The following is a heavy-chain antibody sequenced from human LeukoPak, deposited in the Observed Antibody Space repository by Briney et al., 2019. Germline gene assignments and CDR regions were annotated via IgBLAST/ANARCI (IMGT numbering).Heavy chain of an antibody. CDR1: GFTFSSYG. J-gene: IGHJ4*02. D-gene: IGHD3-22*01. Sequence: GGSLRLSWAASGFTFSSYGMHWVRQAAGKGMEWEAVIWYDGSNKYYADSVKGRFTISTDNSKNTLYLQMNSLRAEDTAVYYCARDRVLDYYDSSGYYPDYWGQGTLVTVSS. CDR3: ARDRVLDYYDSSGYYPDY. V-gene: IGHV3-33*08. CDR2: IWYDGSNK.